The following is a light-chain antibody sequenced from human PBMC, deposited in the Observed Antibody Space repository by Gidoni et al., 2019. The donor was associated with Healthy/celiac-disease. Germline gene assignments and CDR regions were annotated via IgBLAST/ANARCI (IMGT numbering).Light chain of an antibody. J-gene: IGLJ3*02. V-gene: IGLV1-40*01. CDR3: QSYDSSLRGV. Sequence: QSVLTQPPSVSGPPGQGVTISCTGSSPNIGTGYDVHWYQQLPGTAPKLLIYGNSNRPSGVPDRFSGSKSGTSASLAITGLQAEDEADYYCQSYDSSLRGVFGGGTKLTVL. CDR2: GNS. CDR1: SPNIGTGYD.